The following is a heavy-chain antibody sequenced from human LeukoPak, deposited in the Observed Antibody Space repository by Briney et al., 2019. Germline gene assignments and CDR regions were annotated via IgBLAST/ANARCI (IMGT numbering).Heavy chain of an antibody. V-gene: IGHV3-23*01. CDR1: GFTFSSYW. J-gene: IGHJ3*02. D-gene: IGHD3-10*01. CDR2: ISGSGGST. CDR3: AVRGVIIDRGHAFDI. Sequence: GGSLRLSCAASGFTFSSYWMSWVRQAPGKGLEWVSAISGSGGSTYYADSVKGRFTISRDNSKNTLYLQMNSLRAEDTAVYYCAVRGVIIDRGHAFDIWGQGTMVTVSS.